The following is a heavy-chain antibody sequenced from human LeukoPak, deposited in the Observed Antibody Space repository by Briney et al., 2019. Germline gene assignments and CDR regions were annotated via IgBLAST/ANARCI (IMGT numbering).Heavy chain of an antibody. V-gene: IGHV4-59*01. CDR1: GGSISSYY. J-gene: IGHJ4*02. CDR2: IYYSGST. Sequence: KASETLSLTCTVSGGSISSYYWSWIRQPPGKGLEWIGYIYYSGSTDYNPSLKSRVTISVDTSKNQFSLKLSSVTAADTAVYYCARDRSAGHFDYWGQGTLVTVSS. D-gene: IGHD6-13*01. CDR3: ARDRSAGHFDY.